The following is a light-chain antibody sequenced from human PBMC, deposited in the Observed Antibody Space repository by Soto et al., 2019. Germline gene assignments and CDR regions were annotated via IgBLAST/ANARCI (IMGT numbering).Light chain of an antibody. CDR2: LGS. V-gene: IGKV2-28*01. Sequence: DIVMTQSPLSLPVTPGEPASISCRSSQSLLHSNGYNYLDWYLQKPGQSPQLLIYLGSNRDSGVPDRFSGSGSGTDFTMKISRVEAEDVGFYYCMQALQTWAFGQGTKVEIK. J-gene: IGKJ1*01. CDR1: QSLLHSNGYNY. CDR3: MQALQTWA.